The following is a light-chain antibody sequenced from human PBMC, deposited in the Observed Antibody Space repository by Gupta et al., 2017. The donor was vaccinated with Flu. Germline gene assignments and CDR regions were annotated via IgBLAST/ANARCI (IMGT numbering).Light chain of an antibody. CDR3: QQRSIWPPLT. V-gene: IGKV3-11*01. CDR2: DAS. Sequence: EIVLTQSPVTLSLSPGERATLSCRASESIANYLAWYQQKPGQAPRLIIYDASNRATGIPARFSGSASGTDFTLTISTLHPEDFAVYYCQQRSIWPPLTFGGGTKVGI. CDR1: ESIANY. J-gene: IGKJ4*01.